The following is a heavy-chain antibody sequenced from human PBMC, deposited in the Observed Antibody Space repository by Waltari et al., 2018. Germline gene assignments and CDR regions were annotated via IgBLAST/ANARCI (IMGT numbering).Heavy chain of an antibody. V-gene: IGHV3-21*01. J-gene: IGHJ3*02. CDR2: ISSSSSYI. Sequence: EVQLVESGGGLVKPGGSLRLSCAASGFTFSSYSMNWVRQAPGKGLEWVSSISSSSSYIYYADSVKGRFTISRDNAKNSLYLQMNILRAEDTAVYYCARDWWELNDAFDIWGQGTMVTVSS. D-gene: IGHD1-26*01. CDR3: ARDWWELNDAFDI. CDR1: GFTFSSYS.